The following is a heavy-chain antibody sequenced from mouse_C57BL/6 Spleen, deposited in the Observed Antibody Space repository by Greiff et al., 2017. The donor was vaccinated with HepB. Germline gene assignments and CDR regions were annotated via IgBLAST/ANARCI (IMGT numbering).Heavy chain of an antibody. D-gene: IGHD2-4*01. J-gene: IGHJ3*01. CDR1: GYTFTDYN. V-gene: IGHV1-22*01. CDR3: ARDDYALFAY. Sequence: VHVKQSGPELVKPGASVKMSCKASGYTFTDYNMHWVKQSHGKSLEWIGYINPNNGGTSYNQKFKGKATLTVNKSSSTAYMELRSLTSEDSAVYYCARDDYALFAYWGQGTLVTVSA. CDR2: INPNNGGT.